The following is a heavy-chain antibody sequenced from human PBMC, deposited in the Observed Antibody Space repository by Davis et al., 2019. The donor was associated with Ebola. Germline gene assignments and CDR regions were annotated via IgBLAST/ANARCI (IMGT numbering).Heavy chain of an antibody. V-gene: IGHV4-39*01. CDR2: IYYSGST. Sequence: SETLSLTCTVSGGSISSSSYYWGWIRQPPGKGLEWIGSIYYSGSTYYNPSLKSRVTISVDTSKNQFSLKLSSVTAADTAVYYCARHFTYYDFWSGYPGVAWFDPWGQGTLVTVSS. CDR3: ARHFTYYDFWSGYPGVAWFDP. J-gene: IGHJ5*02. D-gene: IGHD3-3*01. CDR1: GGSISSSSYY.